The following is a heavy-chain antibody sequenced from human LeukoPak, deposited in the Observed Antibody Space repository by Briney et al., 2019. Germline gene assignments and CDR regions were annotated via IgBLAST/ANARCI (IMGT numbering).Heavy chain of an antibody. CDR3: ATAIYGSGRYYEGEVDYYGMDV. J-gene: IGHJ6*02. Sequence: SETLSLTCTVSGASISSYYWTWIRQAPGKGLEWLGSVYFSTNTNYNPSLQSRVTISVATSRNQISLKLSSVTAADTAVYYCATAIYGSGRYYEGEVDYYGMDVWGQGTTVTVSS. CDR2: VYFSTNT. V-gene: IGHV4-59*03. CDR1: GASISSYY. D-gene: IGHD3-10*01.